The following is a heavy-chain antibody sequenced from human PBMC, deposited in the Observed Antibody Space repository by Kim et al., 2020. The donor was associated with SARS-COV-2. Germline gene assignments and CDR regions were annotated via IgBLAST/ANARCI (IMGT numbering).Heavy chain of an antibody. D-gene: IGHD2-15*01. CDR1: GGSISSSSYY. J-gene: IGHJ4*02. CDR3: ARLGGSGGSDY. V-gene: IGHV4-39*01. Sequence: SETLSLTCTVSGGSISSSSYYWGWIRQPPGKGLEWIGSIYYSGSTYYNPSLKSRVTISVDTSKNQFSLKLSSVTAADTAVYYCARLGGSGGSDYWGQGTLVTVSS. CDR2: IYYSGST.